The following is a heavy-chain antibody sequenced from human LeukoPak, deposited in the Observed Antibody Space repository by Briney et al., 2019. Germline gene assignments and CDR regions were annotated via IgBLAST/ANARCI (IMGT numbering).Heavy chain of an antibody. CDR1: GGSFSGYY. CDR2: INHSGST. Sequence: PSETLSLTCAVYGGSFSGYYWSWIRQPPGKGLEWIGEINHSGSTNYNPSLKSRVTISVDTSKNQFSLKLSSVTAADTAVYYCARRFGGYCISNSCYYYGLDVSGKGTTVPVSS. CDR3: ARRFGGYCISNSCYYYGLDV. J-gene: IGHJ6*01. V-gene: IGHV4-34*01. D-gene: IGHD2-2*01.